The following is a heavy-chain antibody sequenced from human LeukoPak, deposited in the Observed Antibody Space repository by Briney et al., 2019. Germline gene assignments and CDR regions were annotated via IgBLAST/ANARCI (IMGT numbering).Heavy chain of an antibody. Sequence: ASVEVSCKASGYTFTGYYMHWVRQAPGQGLEWMGWINPNSGGTNYAQKFQGRVTMTRDTSISTAYMELSRLRSDDTAVYYCARLTKEPRAFDIWGQGTMVTVSS. CDR1: GYTFTGYY. V-gene: IGHV1-2*02. CDR2: INPNSGGT. J-gene: IGHJ3*02. CDR3: ARLTKEPRAFDI. D-gene: IGHD1-14*01.